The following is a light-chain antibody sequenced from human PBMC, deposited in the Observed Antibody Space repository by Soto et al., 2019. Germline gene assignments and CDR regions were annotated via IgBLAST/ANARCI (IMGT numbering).Light chain of an antibody. V-gene: IGKV1-13*02. CDR2: GAS. Sequence: AIQKTQSASSLSESVGDRVTISCRASQGVRSDLAWYQQKPGKPPKVLIYGASNLHSGVPPRFSGSGSGTDFTLAISSLQPDDFATYYCQHCSSYSEAFGQGTQVDIK. CDR3: QHCSSYSEA. J-gene: IGKJ1*01. CDR1: QGVRSD.